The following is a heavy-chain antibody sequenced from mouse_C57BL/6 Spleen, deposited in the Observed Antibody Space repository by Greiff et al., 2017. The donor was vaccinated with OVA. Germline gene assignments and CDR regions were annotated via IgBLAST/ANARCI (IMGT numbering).Heavy chain of an antibody. D-gene: IGHD2-4*01. CDR3: ARDYDYDRGDAMDY. CDR2: IWSDGST. CDR1: GFSLTSYG. J-gene: IGHJ4*01. Sequence: VQLVESGPGLVAPSQSLSITCTVSGFSLTSYGVHWVRQPPGKGLEWLVVIWSDGSTTYNSALKSRLSISKDNSKSQVFLKMNSLQTDDTAMYYCARDYDYDRGDAMDYWGQGTSVTVSS. V-gene: IGHV2-6*03.